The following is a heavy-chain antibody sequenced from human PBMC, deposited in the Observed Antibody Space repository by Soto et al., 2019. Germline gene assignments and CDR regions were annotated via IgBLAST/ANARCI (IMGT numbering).Heavy chain of an antibody. CDR3: AREMGYCTNGVCFDYGMDV. CDR1: GYTFTSYG. V-gene: IGHV1-18*04. CDR2: ISAYNGNT. Sequence: GASVKVSCKASGYTFTSYGISWVRQAPGQGLEWMGWISAYNGNTNYAQKLQGRVTMTTDTSTSTAYMELRSLGSDDTAVYYCAREMGYCTNGVCFDYGMDVWGQGTTVTVSS. D-gene: IGHD2-8*01. J-gene: IGHJ6*02.